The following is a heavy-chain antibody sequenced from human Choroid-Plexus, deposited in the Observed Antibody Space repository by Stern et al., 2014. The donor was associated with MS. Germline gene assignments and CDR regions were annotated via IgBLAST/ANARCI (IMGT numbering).Heavy chain of an antibody. V-gene: IGHV3-30*18. CDR1: GFTFGSCA. J-gene: IGHJ5*02. CDR3: AKDRQYLTCLFDH. CDR2: VSYDGSNK. Sequence: DQLVESGGGVVQPGRPLRLSCVASGFTFGSCAMHWVRQAPGKGLEWVAGVSYDGSNKYYADSVKGRFTISRDNSQNTLYMQMSSLRPEDTAVYYCAKDRQYLTCLFDHWGQGSLVTVSS. D-gene: IGHD2/OR15-2a*01.